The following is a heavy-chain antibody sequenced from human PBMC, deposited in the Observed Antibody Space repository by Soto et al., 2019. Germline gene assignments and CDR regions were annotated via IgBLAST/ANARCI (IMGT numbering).Heavy chain of an antibody. Sequence: GGSLRLSCAVSGFTFNSYGMSWVRQAPGKGLEWVSAISASGGSRYYADSVKGRFTISRDNSKNTLFLQMNSLSAEDTAVYYCARRYYYDGSGPYGMDVWGQGTTVTVSS. CDR2: ISASGGSR. CDR3: ARRYYYDGSGPYGMDV. V-gene: IGHV3-23*01. J-gene: IGHJ6*02. D-gene: IGHD3-22*01. CDR1: GFTFNSYG.